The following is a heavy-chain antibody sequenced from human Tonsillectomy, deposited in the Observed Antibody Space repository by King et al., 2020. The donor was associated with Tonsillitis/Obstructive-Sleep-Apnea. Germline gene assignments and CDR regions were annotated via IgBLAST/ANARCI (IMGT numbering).Heavy chain of an antibody. V-gene: IGHV3-21*01. CDR1: GFTFTSYS. CDR2: ISSTSDYI. J-gene: IGHJ6*03. CDR3: ARRNDYTNYAYVDV. D-gene: IGHD4-11*01. Sequence: VQLVESGGGLVKPGGSLRLSCAASGFTFTSYSMNWVRQAPGKGLEWVSSISSTSDYIYYADSVKGRFTISRDNAKNSLYLQMNSLRAEDTAVYYCARRNDYTNYAYVDVWGKGTTVTVSS.